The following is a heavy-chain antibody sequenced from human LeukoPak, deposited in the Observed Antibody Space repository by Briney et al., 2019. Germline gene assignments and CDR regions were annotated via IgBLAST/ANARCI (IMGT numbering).Heavy chain of an antibody. Sequence: GASVKVSCKASGYTFTGYYMHWVRQAPGQGLEWMGWINPNSGGTNYAQKFQGRVTMTRDTSISTAYMGLSGLRSDDTAVYYCARMVDWVAFDIWGQGTMVTVSP. CDR1: GYTFTGYY. J-gene: IGHJ3*02. V-gene: IGHV1-2*02. CDR3: ARMVDWVAFDI. D-gene: IGHD2-15*01. CDR2: INPNSGGT.